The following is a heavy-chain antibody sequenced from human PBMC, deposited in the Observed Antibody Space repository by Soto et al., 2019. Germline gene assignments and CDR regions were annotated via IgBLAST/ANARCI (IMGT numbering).Heavy chain of an antibody. CDR2: IYYSGST. V-gene: IGHV4-61*01. CDR1: GGSVSSGSYY. J-gene: IGHJ3*02. CDR3: ARAFDIVVVVADTFGAFDI. Sequence: SETLSLTCTVSGGSVSSGSYYWSWIRQPPGKGLEWIGYIYYSGSTNYNPSLKSRVTISVDTSKNQFSLKLSSVTAADTAVYYCARAFDIVVVVADTFGAFDIWGQGTMVTVSS. D-gene: IGHD2-15*01.